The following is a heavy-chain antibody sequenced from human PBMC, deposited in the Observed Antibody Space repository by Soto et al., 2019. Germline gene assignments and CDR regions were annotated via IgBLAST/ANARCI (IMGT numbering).Heavy chain of an antibody. CDR1: GGTFSGYA. CDR3: AREFYGDYVSVRFDP. CDR2: IIPIFGTA. V-gene: IGHV1-69*13. D-gene: IGHD4-17*01. Sequence: SLEVSCKASGGTFSGYAISLWRQAPGQGLECRGGIIPIFGTANYAQKFQGRVTITADESTSTAYMELSSLRSEDTAVYYCAREFYGDYVSVRFDPWGQGTLVTVSS. J-gene: IGHJ5*02.